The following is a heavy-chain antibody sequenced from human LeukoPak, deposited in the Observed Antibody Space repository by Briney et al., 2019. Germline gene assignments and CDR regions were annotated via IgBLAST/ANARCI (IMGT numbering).Heavy chain of an antibody. V-gene: IGHV3-7*01. J-gene: IGHJ4*02. Sequence: GGSLRLSCAASGFTFSSYWMSWVRQAPGKGLEWVANIKQDGSEKYYVDSVKGRFTISRDNAKNSLYLQMNSLRAEDTAVYYCARDHYDSSGYFGVIPNYFDYWGQGTLVTVSS. CDR2: IKQDGSEK. CDR1: GFTFSSYW. D-gene: IGHD3-22*01. CDR3: ARDHYDSSGYFGVIPNYFDY.